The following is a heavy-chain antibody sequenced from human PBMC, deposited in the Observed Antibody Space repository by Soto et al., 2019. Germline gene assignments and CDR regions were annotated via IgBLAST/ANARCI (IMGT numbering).Heavy chain of an antibody. J-gene: IGHJ4*02. D-gene: IGHD3-10*01. CDR1: GGSFSGYY. V-gene: IGHV4-34*01. Sequence: SETLSLTCAVYGGSFSGYYWSWIRQPPGKGLEWIGEINHSGSTNYNPSLKSRVTISVDTSKNQFSLKLSSVTAADTAVYYCARLRITMVRGVIPPPYYFDYWGQGTLVTVSS. CDR2: INHSGST. CDR3: ARLRITMVRGVIPPPYYFDY.